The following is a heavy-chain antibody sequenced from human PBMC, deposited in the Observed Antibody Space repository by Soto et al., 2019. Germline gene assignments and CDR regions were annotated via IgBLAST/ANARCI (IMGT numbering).Heavy chain of an antibody. CDR2: TYYRSKWYN. CDR1: GDSVSSSSAA. CDR3: ARDPRSSIAARPRSYYYYGMDV. J-gene: IGHJ6*02. V-gene: IGHV6-1*01. D-gene: IGHD6-6*01. Sequence: PSQTLSLTCAISGDSVSSSSAAWNWIRQSPSRGLEWLGRTYYRSKWYNDYAVSVKSRITINPDTSKNQFSLQLNSVTPEDTAVYYCARDPRSSIAARPRSYYYYGMDVWGQGTTVTVSS.